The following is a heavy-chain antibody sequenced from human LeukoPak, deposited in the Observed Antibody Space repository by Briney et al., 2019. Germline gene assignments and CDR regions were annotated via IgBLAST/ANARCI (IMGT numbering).Heavy chain of an antibody. J-gene: IGHJ3*02. CDR1: GGSMSSHF. Sequence: PSETLSLSCAVSGGSMSSHFCSWIRQPPGRGLEWIGYISYSGSTNHNPSLKSRVTMSVDTSKNQFSLKLSSMTAADTAVYYCARDLVDSQGPAIDIWGQGTMVTVSS. CDR2: ISYSGST. V-gene: IGHV4-59*11. D-gene: IGHD2-15*01. CDR3: ARDLVDSQGPAIDI.